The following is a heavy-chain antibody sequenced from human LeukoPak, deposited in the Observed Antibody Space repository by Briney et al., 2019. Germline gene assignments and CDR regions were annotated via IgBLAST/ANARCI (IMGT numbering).Heavy chain of an antibody. CDR3: ARDPPDTGRGYYSFAY. J-gene: IGHJ4*01. V-gene: IGHV3-33*01. Sequence: GRPLRFSSAATVFTFSSYAMHWVAQAPGRGREGVAFSRHDGRRNSYADSVTGRFTISRDKSQNTLYLQINSRIDGDTVVYYCARDPPDTGRGYYSFAYWGQGNLVTVSS. CDR2: SRHDGRRN. CDR1: VFTFSSYA. D-gene: IGHD3-22*01.